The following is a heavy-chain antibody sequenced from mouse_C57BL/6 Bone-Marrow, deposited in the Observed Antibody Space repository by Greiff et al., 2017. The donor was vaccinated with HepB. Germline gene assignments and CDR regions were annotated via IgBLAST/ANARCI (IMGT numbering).Heavy chain of an antibody. CDR2: IDPNSGGT. J-gene: IGHJ4*01. CDR3: ARGWLPLYYYAMDY. CDR1: GYTFTSYW. D-gene: IGHD2-3*01. Sequence: QVQLQQSGAELVKPGASVKLSCKASGYTFTSYWMHWVKQRPGRGLEWIGRIDPNSGGTKYNEKFKSKATLTVDKPSSTAHMQLSSLTSEDTAVYYCARGWLPLYYYAMDYWGQGTSVTVSS. V-gene: IGHV1-72*01.